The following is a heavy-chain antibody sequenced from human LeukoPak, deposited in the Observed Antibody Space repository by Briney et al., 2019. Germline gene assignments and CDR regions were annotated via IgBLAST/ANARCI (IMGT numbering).Heavy chain of an antibody. D-gene: IGHD1-26*01. CDR2: ISSSRSTI. CDR3: AFGPVWGELPDY. V-gene: IGHV3-48*01. J-gene: IGHJ4*02. CDR1: GFTFSSYS. Sequence: GGALRLSCAASGFTFSSYSMNWVRQTPGKALERDSYISSSRSTIYYADSVKGRFTISRDNAKNSLYLQMNSLRAEDTAVYYCAFGPVWGELPDYWGQGTRVTVSS.